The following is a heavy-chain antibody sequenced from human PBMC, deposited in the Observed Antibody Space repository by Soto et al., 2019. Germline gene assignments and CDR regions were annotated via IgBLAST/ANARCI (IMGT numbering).Heavy chain of an antibody. V-gene: IGHV4-39*01. J-gene: IGHJ6*02. CDR2: IYYSGST. Sequence: SETLSLTCTVSGVSIRGSRYYWGWIRQPPGRGLEWIGNIYYSGSTYYTPALKSRVTISVDTSKNQFSLNLNSVTAADTAVYYCARGGIPPSGYGIAYAMDVWGQGTTVTVSS. D-gene: IGHD1-26*01. CDR1: GVSIRGSRYY. CDR3: ARGGIPPSGYGIAYAMDV.